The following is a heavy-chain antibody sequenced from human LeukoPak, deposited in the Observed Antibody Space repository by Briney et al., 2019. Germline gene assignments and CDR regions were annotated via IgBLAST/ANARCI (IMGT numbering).Heavy chain of an antibody. Sequence: PSETLSLTCTVSGGSISSYYWSWVRQAPGKGLEWVANIKQDGSEKYYVDSVKGRFTISRDNAKNSLYLQMNSLRAEDTAVYYCARVTSSWYKVYYFDYWGQGTLVTVSS. CDR2: IKQDGSEK. V-gene: IGHV3-7*03. CDR3: ARVTSSWYKVYYFDY. D-gene: IGHD6-13*01. J-gene: IGHJ4*02. CDR1: GGSISSYY.